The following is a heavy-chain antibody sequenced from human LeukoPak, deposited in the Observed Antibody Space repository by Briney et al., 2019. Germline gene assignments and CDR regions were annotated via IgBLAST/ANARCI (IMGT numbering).Heavy chain of an antibody. V-gene: IGHV4-59*01. CDR2: SYYTGNT. J-gene: IGHJ6*03. CDR1: GGSISRYY. Sequence: SETLSLTCTVSGGSISRYYWSWIRQPPGKGLEWIGFSYYTGNTNYNPSLKSRVTISVDTSTNQFSLKLSSVTVADTAVYYCARVQYAAGSYYMDVWGEGTTVTVSS. CDR3: ARVQYAAGSYYMDV. D-gene: IGHD2-15*01.